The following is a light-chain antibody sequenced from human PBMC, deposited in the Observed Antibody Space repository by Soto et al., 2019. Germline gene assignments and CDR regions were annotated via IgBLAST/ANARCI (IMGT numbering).Light chain of an antibody. J-gene: IGKJ4*01. CDR1: QSMYNN. CDR3: QQYNNSALS. Sequence: EIVMTQSPATLSVSPGERATLSCRASQSMYNNLAWYQQKPGQAPRLLIYFASTRATGIPARFSGSGSGTEFTLTISSLQSEDFAVYYCQQYNNSALSFGGGTKVEI. CDR2: FAS. V-gene: IGKV3-15*01.